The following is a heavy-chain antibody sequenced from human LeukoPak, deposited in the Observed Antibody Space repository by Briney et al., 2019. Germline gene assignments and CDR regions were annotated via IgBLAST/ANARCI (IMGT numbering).Heavy chain of an antibody. CDR1: GYIFTGYY. D-gene: IGHD3-10*01. V-gene: IGHV1-2*02. J-gene: IGHJ4*02. CDR3: AREESGLDY. Sequence: ASVKVSCKASGYIFTGYYMHWVRQAPGQGLEWMGWINPNSGGTNYAQKFQGRVTMTRDTSISTAYMELSRLISDDTAVYYCAREESGLDYWGQGTLVTVSS. CDR2: INPNSGGT.